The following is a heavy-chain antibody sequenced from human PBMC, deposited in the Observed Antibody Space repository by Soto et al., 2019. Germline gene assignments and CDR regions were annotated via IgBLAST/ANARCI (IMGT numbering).Heavy chain of an antibody. CDR1: GFTFSSYA. D-gene: IGHD3-22*01. Sequence: EVQLLESGGGLVQPGGSLRLSCAASGFTFSSYAMSWVRQAPGKGLEWVSAISGSGGSTYYADSVKGRFTISRDNSKKTLYLQMNSLIAEDTAVYYCAKVKEPYYYYSSGYYPNWGQGTLVTVSS. CDR2: ISGSGGST. CDR3: AKVKEPYYYYSSGYYPN. J-gene: IGHJ1*01. V-gene: IGHV3-23*01.